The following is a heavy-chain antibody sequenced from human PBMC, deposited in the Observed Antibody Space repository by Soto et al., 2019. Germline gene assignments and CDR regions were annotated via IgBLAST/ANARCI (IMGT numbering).Heavy chain of an antibody. V-gene: IGHV3-23*01. CDR2: ISGSGGST. CDR1: GFTFSSYA. J-gene: IGHJ4*02. CDR3: AKERQATTVTLPDY. D-gene: IGHD4-17*01. Sequence: EVQLLESGGGLVQPGGSLRLSCAASGFTFSSYAMSWVHQAPGKGLDWVSTISGSGGSTYYADSVKGRFTISRDNSKNTLYLQMNSLRAEDTAVYYCAKERQATTVTLPDYWGQGTLVTVSS.